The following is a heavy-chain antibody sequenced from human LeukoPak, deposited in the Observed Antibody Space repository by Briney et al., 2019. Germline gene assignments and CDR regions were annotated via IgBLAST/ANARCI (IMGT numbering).Heavy chain of an antibody. V-gene: IGHV4-59*01. CDR1: GGSISSYY. CDR3: VRLWGEYIYGYDWFDP. J-gene: IGHJ5*02. Sequence: PSETLSLTCTVSGGSISSYYWSWIRQPPGKGLEWIGYISDSGSTNYNPSLKSRVTISEDTSKNQFSLTLRSVTAADTAVYYCVRLWGEYIYGYDWFDPWGQGTLVTVSS. CDR2: ISDSGST. D-gene: IGHD5-18*01.